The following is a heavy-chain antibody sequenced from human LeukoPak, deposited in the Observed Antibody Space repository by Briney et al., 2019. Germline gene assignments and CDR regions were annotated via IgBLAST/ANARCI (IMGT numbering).Heavy chain of an antibody. CDR1: GFSFSTYA. CDR3: AKGQVLADRSYYYYYMDV. CDR2: LSGSGGST. D-gene: IGHD2-2*01. Sequence: GGSLRLSCAASGFSFSTYAMTWVRQAPGKGMEWVSGLSGSGGSTHYADSVKGRFTISRDNSKNTLYLQINSLRAEDTAVYYCAKGQVLADRSYYYYYMDVWGKGTTVTVSS. V-gene: IGHV3-23*01. J-gene: IGHJ6*03.